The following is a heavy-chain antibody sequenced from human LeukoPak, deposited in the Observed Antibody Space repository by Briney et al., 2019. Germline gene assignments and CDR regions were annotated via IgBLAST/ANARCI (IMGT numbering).Heavy chain of an antibody. CDR3: AKCSGGTCYSSLDY. D-gene: IGHD2-15*01. V-gene: IGHV3-23*01. CDR2: ISGSGGRT. Sequence: GGSLTLSCPASGFTFRSYAMRWVRPPAGRGLEWVAGISGSGGRTYYAACVQGRVAISSHNSKDTLYLQLDSLSGGHTGVHYCAKCSGGTCYSSLDYWGQGNLLSVSP. CDR1: GFTFRSYA. J-gene: IGHJ4*02.